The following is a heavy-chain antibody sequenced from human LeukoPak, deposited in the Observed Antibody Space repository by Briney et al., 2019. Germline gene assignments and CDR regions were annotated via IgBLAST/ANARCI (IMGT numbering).Heavy chain of an antibody. CDR2: IKEDGSEK. Sequence: GGSLRLSCAASGFTFSRYWMSWVRQAPGKGLEWVANIKEDGSEKYYVDSVKGRFTISRDNAKNSLYLQMNSLRAEDTAVYYCAREEQQLVIYWGQGTLVTVSS. CDR1: GFTFSRYW. J-gene: IGHJ4*02. CDR3: AREEQQLVIY. V-gene: IGHV3-7*01. D-gene: IGHD6-13*01.